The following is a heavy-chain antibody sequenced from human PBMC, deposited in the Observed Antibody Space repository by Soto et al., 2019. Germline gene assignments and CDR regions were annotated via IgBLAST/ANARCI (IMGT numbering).Heavy chain of an antibody. CDR3: ARDPDGYFNFDY. D-gene: IGHD5-12*01. CDR2: INPNSGGT. CDR1: GYTFTGYY. V-gene: IGHV1-2*02. J-gene: IGHJ4*02. Sequence: ASVKVSCKASGYTFTGYYMHWVRQAPGQGLEWMGWINPNSGGTNYAQKFQGRVTMTRDTSISTAYMELSRLRSDDTAVYYCARDPDGYFNFDYWGQGTLVTVSS.